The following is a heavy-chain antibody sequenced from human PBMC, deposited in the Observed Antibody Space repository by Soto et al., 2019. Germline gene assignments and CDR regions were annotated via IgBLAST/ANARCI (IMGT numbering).Heavy chain of an antibody. Sequence: SETLSLTCTVSGGSISSYYWSRIRQPAGKGLEWIGRIYTSGSTNYNPSLKSRVTMSVDTSKNQFSLKLSSVTAADTAVYYCARELRNMVRGVISNWFDTWGQGTLVTVSS. CDR1: GGSISSYY. D-gene: IGHD3-10*01. V-gene: IGHV4-4*07. J-gene: IGHJ5*02. CDR2: IYTSGST. CDR3: ARELRNMVRGVISNWFDT.